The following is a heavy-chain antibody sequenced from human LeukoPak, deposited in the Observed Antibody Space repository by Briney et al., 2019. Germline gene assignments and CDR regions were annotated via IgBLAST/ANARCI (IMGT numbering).Heavy chain of an antibody. CDR1: GFTFSSYA. J-gene: IGHJ4*02. CDR3: AKDRTMIVVVIVQFDY. D-gene: IGHD3-22*01. Sequence: GGSLRLSCAASGFTFSSYAMGWVRQAPGKGLEWVSAISGSGGSTYYADSVKGRFTISRDNSKNTLYLQMNSLRAEDTAVYYCAKDRTMIVVVIVQFDYWGQGTLVTVSS. CDR2: ISGSGGST. V-gene: IGHV3-23*01.